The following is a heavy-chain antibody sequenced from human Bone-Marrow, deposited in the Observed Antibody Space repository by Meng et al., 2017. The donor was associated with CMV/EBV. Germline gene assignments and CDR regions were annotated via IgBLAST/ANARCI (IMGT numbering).Heavy chain of an antibody. CDR3: ARDPYGDYYFDY. Sequence: SLKISCAASGFTFDDYAIHWVRQVPGKGLEWVSVINWNSATIRYADSVKGRFTISRDNAKNSLYLQMNSLRAEDTAVYYCARDPYGDYYFDYWGQGTLVTVSS. CDR2: INWNSATI. V-gene: IGHV3-9*01. D-gene: IGHD4-17*01. J-gene: IGHJ4*02. CDR1: GFTFDDYA.